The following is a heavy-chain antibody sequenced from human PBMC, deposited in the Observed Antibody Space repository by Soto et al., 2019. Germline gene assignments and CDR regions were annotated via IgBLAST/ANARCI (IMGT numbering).Heavy chain of an antibody. V-gene: IGHV3-30*18. CDR1: GFTFSSYV. D-gene: IGHD4-17*01. CDR3: AKGSYGDY. CDR2: ISYDGSNK. Sequence: PEGSLRLSCAASGFTFSSYVMHWVRQAPGKGLEWVAGISYDGSNKYYADSVKGRFTISRDNSKNTLYLQMNSLRAEDTAVYYCAKGSYGDYWGQGTLVTVSS. J-gene: IGHJ4*02.